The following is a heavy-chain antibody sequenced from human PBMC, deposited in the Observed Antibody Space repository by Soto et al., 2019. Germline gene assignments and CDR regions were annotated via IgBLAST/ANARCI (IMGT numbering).Heavy chain of an antibody. Sequence: SVKVSCKASGGTFSSYTISWVRQDPGQGLEWMGRIIPILGIANYAQKFQGRVTITADKSTSTAYMELSSLRSEDTAVYYCASGTTYYYGSGSYYPFDYWGQGTLVTVSS. CDR1: GGTFSSYT. V-gene: IGHV1-69*02. J-gene: IGHJ4*02. CDR2: IIPILGIA. D-gene: IGHD3-10*01. CDR3: ASGTTYYYGSGSYYPFDY.